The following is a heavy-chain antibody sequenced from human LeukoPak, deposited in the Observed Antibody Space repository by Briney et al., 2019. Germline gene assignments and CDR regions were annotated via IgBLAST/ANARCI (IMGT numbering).Heavy chain of an antibody. CDR2: ISYDGSNK. CDR1: GFTFSSYA. Sequence: GGSLRLSCAASGFTFSSYAMHWVRQAPGKGLEWVAVISYDGSNKYYADSVKGRFTISRDNSENTLYLQMNSLRAEDTAVYYCARDGVVYYDSSGPLGGYFDYWGQGTLVTVSS. CDR3: ARDGVVYYDSSGPLGGYFDY. D-gene: IGHD3-22*01. J-gene: IGHJ4*02. V-gene: IGHV3-30*01.